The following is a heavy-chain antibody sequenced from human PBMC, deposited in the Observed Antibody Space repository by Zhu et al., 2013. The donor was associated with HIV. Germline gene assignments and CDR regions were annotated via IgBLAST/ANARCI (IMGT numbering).Heavy chain of an antibody. V-gene: IGHV1-69*12. D-gene: IGHD5-12*01. CDR3: ARKGKPDIVATIGLYGMDV. CDR1: GGTFSSYA. CDR2: IIPIFGTA. J-gene: IGHJ6*02. Sequence: QVQLVQSGAEVKKPGSSVKVSCKASGGTFSSYAISWVRQAPGQGLEWMGGIIPIFGTANYAQKFQGRVTITADESTSTAYMELSSLRSEDTAVYYCARKGKPDIVATIGLYGMDVWGQGTTGHRLL.